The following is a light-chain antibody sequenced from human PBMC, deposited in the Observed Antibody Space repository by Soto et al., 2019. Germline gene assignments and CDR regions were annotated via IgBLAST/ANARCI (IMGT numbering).Light chain of an antibody. CDR1: QSLLHSNGYNY. CDR2: LGS. Sequence: DIVLTQSPLSLPVTPGEPASISCRSSQSLLHSNGYNYLDWYLQKPGQSPQLLIFLGSNRVSGVPDSFSGSGSGTDFTLKISRVEAEDVGVYYCMQALQTRTFGQGTKMEI. J-gene: IGKJ1*01. V-gene: IGKV2-28*01. CDR3: MQALQTRT.